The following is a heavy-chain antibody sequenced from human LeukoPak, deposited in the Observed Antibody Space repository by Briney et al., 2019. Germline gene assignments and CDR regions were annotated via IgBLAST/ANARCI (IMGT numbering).Heavy chain of an antibody. CDR2: INPNSGGT. J-gene: IGHJ4*02. CDR3: AREAPLITIFGVVTSYFDY. CDR1: GYTFTAYY. D-gene: IGHD3-3*01. V-gene: IGHV1-2*06. Sequence: GASVKVSCKASGYTFTAYYMHWVRQAPGQGLEWMGRINPNSGGTKYAQKFQGRVTMTRDTSTSTAYMELSRLRSDDTAVYYCAREAPLITIFGVVTSYFDYWGQGTLVTVSS.